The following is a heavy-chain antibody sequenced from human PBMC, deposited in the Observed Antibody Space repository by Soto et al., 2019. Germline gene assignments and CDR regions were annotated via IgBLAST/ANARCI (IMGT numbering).Heavy chain of an antibody. V-gene: IGHV1-2*02. CDR3: AGDDDFWSGYYGS. Sequence: GFSVQVSCKASGYTFTGYYMHGVGQAPGQGLEWMGWINPNIGGTNYAQKLQGRVTMTRDTYISTAYMELSRVGSDDTAVYYGAGDDDFWSGYYGSWGQGTLVTVSS. CDR2: INPNIGGT. D-gene: IGHD3-3*01. J-gene: IGHJ5*02. CDR1: GYTFTGYY.